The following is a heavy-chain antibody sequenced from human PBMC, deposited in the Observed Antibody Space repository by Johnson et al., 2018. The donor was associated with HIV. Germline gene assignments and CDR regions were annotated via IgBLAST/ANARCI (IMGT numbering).Heavy chain of an antibody. D-gene: IGHD1-26*01. Sequence: VQLVESGGGLVQTGGSLRLSCAVSGFTFSNYWMNWVRQGPGKGLEWVSGIGTAGDTYYPGSVKGRFTISRDNAKNSLYLQMNSLRAGDTAVYYCVRDSGLGAPGPFDIWGQGTMVTVSS. CDR3: VRDSGLGAPGPFDI. V-gene: IGHV3-13*01. CDR2: IGTAGDT. J-gene: IGHJ3*02. CDR1: GFTFSNYW.